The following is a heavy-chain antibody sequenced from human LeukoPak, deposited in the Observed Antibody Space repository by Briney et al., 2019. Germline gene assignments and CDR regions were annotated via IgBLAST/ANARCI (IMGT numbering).Heavy chain of an antibody. CDR3: ARDRYSSSWYGWFDP. V-gene: IGHV4-4*07. CDR1: GGSISSYY. CDR2: IYTSGST. Sequence: PSETLSLTCTVSGGSISSYYWSWIRQPAGKGLEWIGRIYTSGSTNYNPSLKSRVTMSVDTSKNQFSLKLSSVTAADTAVYYCARDRYSSSWYGWFDPWGQGTLVTVSS. J-gene: IGHJ5*02. D-gene: IGHD6-13*01.